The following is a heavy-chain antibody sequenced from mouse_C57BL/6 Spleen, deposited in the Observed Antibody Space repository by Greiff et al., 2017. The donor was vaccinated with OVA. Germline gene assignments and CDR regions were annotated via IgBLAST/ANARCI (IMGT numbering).Heavy chain of an antibody. CDR3: ANYYGSSYPFAY. Sequence: VMLVESGAELARPGASVKLSCKASGYTFTSYGISWVKQRTGQGLEWIGEIYPRSGNTYYNEKFKGKATLTADKSSSTAYMELRSLTSEDSAVYFCANYYGSSYPFAYWGQGTLVTVSA. CDR1: GYTFTSYG. D-gene: IGHD1-1*01. CDR2: IYPRSGNT. V-gene: IGHV1-81*01. J-gene: IGHJ3*01.